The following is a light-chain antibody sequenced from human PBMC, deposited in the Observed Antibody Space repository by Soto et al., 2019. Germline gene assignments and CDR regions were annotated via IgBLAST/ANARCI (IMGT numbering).Light chain of an antibody. Sequence: EIVLTQSPATLSLSPGERATLSCRASQSVSSYFAWYQQKPGQAPRLLIYDASNRATGIPARFSGSGSGTDCTLTISILEPEDFAVYYFQQRANSPLTFGQGTRVEFK. CDR2: DAS. CDR1: QSVSSY. J-gene: IGKJ1*01. CDR3: QQRANSPLT. V-gene: IGKV3-11*01.